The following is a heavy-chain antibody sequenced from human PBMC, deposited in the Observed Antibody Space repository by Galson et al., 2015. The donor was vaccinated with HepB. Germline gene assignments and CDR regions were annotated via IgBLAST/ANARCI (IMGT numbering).Heavy chain of an antibody. CDR3: ARECLSSSIYYFDY. V-gene: IGHV3-30-3*01. J-gene: IGHJ4*02. D-gene: IGHD6-13*01. Sequence: SLRLSCAASGFTFSSYAMHWVRQAPGKGLEWVALISYDGSNKYYADSVKGRFTISRDNSKNTLYLRMNSLRAEDTAVYYCARECLSSSIYYFDYWGQGTLVTVSS. CDR1: GFTFSSYA. CDR2: ISYDGSNK.